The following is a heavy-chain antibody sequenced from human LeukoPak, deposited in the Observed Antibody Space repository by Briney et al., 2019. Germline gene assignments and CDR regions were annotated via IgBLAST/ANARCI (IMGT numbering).Heavy chain of an antibody. CDR2: IYYSGST. CDR1: GGSISSGGYY. Sequence: SETLSLTCTVSGGSISSGGYYWSWIRPHPGKGLEWIGYIYYSGSTYYNPSLKSRVTISVDTSKNQFSLKLSSVTAADTAVYYCARSRIIVGAFFDYWGQGTLVTVSS. D-gene: IGHD1-26*01. V-gene: IGHV4-31*03. J-gene: IGHJ4*02. CDR3: ARSRIIVGAFFDY.